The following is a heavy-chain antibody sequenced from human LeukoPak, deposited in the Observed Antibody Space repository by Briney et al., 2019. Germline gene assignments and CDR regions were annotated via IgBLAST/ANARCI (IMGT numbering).Heavy chain of an antibody. CDR2: ISSSSSYI. J-gene: IGHJ3*02. D-gene: IGHD1-26*01. V-gene: IGHV3-21*04. CDR1: GFTFSSYS. Sequence: GGSLRLSCAASGFTFSSYSMNWVRQAPGKGLEWVSSISSSSSYIYYADSVKGRFTISRDNAKNSLYLQMNSLRAEDTAVYYCALGREWELPDAFDIWGQGTMVTVSS. CDR3: ALGREWELPDAFDI.